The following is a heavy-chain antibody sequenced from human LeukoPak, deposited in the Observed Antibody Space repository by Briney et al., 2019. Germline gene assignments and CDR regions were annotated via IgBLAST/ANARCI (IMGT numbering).Heavy chain of an antibody. Sequence: SETLSLTCTVSGGSISSYYWSWIRQPPGKGLEWIGYIYYSGSTNYDPSLKSRVTISVDKSKNQFSLKLSSVTAADTAVYYCARSLGYSSGCATSNWFDPWGQGTLVTVSS. CDR1: GGSISSYY. CDR2: IYYSGST. J-gene: IGHJ5*02. D-gene: IGHD6-19*01. CDR3: ARSLGYSSGCATSNWFDP. V-gene: IGHV4-59*12.